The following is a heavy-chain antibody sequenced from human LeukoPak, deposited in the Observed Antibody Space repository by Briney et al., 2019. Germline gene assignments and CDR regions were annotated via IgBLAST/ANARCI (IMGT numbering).Heavy chain of an antibody. J-gene: IGHJ4*02. CDR2: ISSDGTIK. Sequence: GGSLRLSCAASGFTFSSYPMHWVRQAPGRGLEWVAVISSDGTIKYYADSVKGRFTISRDNSKNTLYLQTNSLRVEDTAVYYCVREVVGAIYFDYWGQGALVTASS. CDR3: VREVVGAIYFDY. V-gene: IGHV3-30-3*01. D-gene: IGHD1-26*01. CDR1: GFTFSSYP.